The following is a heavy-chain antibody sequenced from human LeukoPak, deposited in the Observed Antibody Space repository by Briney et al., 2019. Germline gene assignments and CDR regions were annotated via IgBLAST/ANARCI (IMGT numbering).Heavy chain of an antibody. J-gene: IGHJ4*02. V-gene: IGHV3-23*01. Sequence: GGSLRLSCAASGLTFPNSAMSWVRQAPGKGLEWVSTISDSGVSTYYADSLKGRFTISRDNSKNTLYLQMTSLRAEDTALYYCAKLSEPDWGQGTLVTVSS. CDR3: AKLSEPD. CDR2: ISDSGVST. CDR1: GLTFPNSA.